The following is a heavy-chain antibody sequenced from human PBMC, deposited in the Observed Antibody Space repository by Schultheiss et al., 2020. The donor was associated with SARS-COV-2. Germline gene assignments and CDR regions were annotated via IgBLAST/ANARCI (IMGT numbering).Heavy chain of an antibody. D-gene: IGHD3-3*01. V-gene: IGHV4-39*07. Sequence: SQTLSLTCTVSGGSISSGGYYWSWIRQPPGKGLEWIGSIYHSGSTYYNPSLKSRVTISVDTSKNQFSLKLSSVTAADTAVYYCARDAYYDFWSGYYGGVVSHPLKFDPWGQGTLVTVSS. CDR1: GGSISSGGYY. CDR2: IYHSGST. CDR3: ARDAYYDFWSGYYGGVVSHPLKFDP. J-gene: IGHJ5*02.